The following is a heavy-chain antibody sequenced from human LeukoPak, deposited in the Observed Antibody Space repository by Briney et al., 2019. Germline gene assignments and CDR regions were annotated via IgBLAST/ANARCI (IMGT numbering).Heavy chain of an antibody. J-gene: IGHJ4*02. V-gene: IGHV3-73*01. CDR2: IRSKTNSYTT. Sequence: GGSLRLSCAASGFDFSGSDIYWVRQAPGKGPEWIGRIRSKTNSYTTAYAASVKGRFTISRDDSKSTAYLQMNSLRIGDTAVYYCTTSHYCGSGDYWGQGTLVTVSS. CDR3: TTSHYCGSGDY. D-gene: IGHD3-10*01. CDR1: GFDFSGSD.